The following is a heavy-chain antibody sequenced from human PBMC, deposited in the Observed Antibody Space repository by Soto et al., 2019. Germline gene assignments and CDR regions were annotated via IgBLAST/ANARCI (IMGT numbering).Heavy chain of an antibody. CDR1: GGSFSVYY. D-gene: IGHD5-12*01. J-gene: IGHJ3*02. CDR2: INHSGST. CDR3: ATEMATPTAI. Sequence: SETLSLTCAVYGGSFSVYYWSWIRQPPGKGLEWIGEINHSGSTNYNPSLKSRVTISVDTSKNQFSLKLSSVTAADTAVYYCATEMATPTAIWGQGTMVTVSS. V-gene: IGHV4-34*01.